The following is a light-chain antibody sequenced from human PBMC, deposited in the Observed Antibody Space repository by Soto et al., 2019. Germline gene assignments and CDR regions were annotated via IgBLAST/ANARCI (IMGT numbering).Light chain of an antibody. CDR3: QQNNSYSEA. CDR2: TAS. CDR1: QTISSW. V-gene: IGKV1-5*03. J-gene: IGKJ1*01. Sequence: DVQMTQSPSTLSGSVGDRVTITCRASQTISSWLAWYQRKPGKAPKLLIYTASTLKSGVPSRFSGSGSGTEFTLTISSLQPDDFATYYCQQNNSYSEAFGQGTKVDI.